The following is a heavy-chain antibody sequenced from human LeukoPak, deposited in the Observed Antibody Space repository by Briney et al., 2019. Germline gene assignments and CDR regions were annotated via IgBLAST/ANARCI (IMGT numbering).Heavy chain of an antibody. J-gene: IGHJ4*02. V-gene: IGHV3-21*01. CDR2: ISSSSSYI. D-gene: IGHD6-13*01. CDR3: ARSGRQQQLFNFDY. CDR1: GFTFSSYS. Sequence: SGGSLRLSCAASGFTFSSYSMNWVRQAPGKGLEWVSSISSSSSYIYYADSVKGRFTISRDNAKNSLYLQMNSLRAEDTAVYYCARSGRQQQLFNFDYWGQGTLVTVSS.